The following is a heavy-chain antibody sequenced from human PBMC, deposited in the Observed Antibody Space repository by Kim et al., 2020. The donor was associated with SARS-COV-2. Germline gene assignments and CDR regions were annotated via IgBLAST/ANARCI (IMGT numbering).Heavy chain of an antibody. CDR3: ARHARGYYTPFDY. Sequence: SETLSLTCTVSGGSISSSSYYWGWIRQPPGKGLEWIGTIYYSGSTYYNPSLKSRVTISVDTSKIQFSLKLSSVTAADTAVYYCARHARGYYTPFDYWGQGTLVTVSS. J-gene: IGHJ4*02. CDR2: IYYSGST. V-gene: IGHV4-39*01. D-gene: IGHD3-3*01. CDR1: GGSISSSSYY.